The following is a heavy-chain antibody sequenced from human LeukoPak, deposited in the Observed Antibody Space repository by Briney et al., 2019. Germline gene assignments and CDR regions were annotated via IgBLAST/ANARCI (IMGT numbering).Heavy chain of an antibody. D-gene: IGHD2-21*02. CDR1: GGSISSYY. Sequence: ASETMSLTCTVSGGSISSYYWSWIRQPPGKGLEWIGYIYYSGSTNYNASLKSRATISVDTSKNQFSLTLSSVTAADTAVYYCARDRGYCGGDCYANDYWGQGTLVIVSS. CDR3: ARDRGYCGGDCYANDY. J-gene: IGHJ4*02. V-gene: IGHV4-59*12. CDR2: IYYSGST.